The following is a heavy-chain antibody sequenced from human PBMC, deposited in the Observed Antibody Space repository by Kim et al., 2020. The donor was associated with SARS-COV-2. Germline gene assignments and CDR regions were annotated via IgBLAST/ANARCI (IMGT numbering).Heavy chain of an antibody. CDR1: GGSISSSSYY. J-gene: IGHJ5*02. CDR2: IYYSGST. V-gene: IGHV4-39*07. Sequence: SETLSLTCTVSGGSISSSSYYWGWIRQPPGKGLEWIGSIYYSGSTYYNPSLKSRVTISVDTSKNQFSLKLSSVTAADTAVYYCARDGRRRTIFTATNNWFDPWGQGTLVTVSS. D-gene: IGHD3-9*01. CDR3: ARDGRRRTIFTATNNWFDP.